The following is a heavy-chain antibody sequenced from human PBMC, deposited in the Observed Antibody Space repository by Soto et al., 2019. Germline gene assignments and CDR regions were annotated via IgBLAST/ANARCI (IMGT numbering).Heavy chain of an antibody. V-gene: IGHV3-15*07. CDR1: GFTRSNAW. CDR2: IKAKADGGTI. J-gene: IGHJ4*02. D-gene: IGHD3-22*01. Sequence: EVQLVESGGGLVEPGGSLRLSCVVPGFTRSNAWMNCVRQAPGKGQEWVGRIKAKADGGTIDHAAPVKGRFIISRDDSNNTLFLHINSLKTADTGVYYCSSDYYEAGYWGQGTLVTVAS. CDR3: SSDYYEAGY.